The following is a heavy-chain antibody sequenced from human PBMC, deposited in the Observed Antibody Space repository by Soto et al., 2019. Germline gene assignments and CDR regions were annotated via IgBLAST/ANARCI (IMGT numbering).Heavy chain of an antibody. V-gene: IGHV1-8*02. Sequence: QVQLMQSGAEVRKPGASVKVSCKASGYTFTDYDINWVRQATGQGLEWLGWMTPKSGYTGYAQKFLGRVTLTGDTSRGTAYMELSSLTFEDTAVYYCTRNLYNTGDFDRWGQGTLVTVSS. D-gene: IGHD1-20*01. CDR2: MTPKSGYT. CDR1: GYTFTDYD. CDR3: TRNLYNTGDFDR. J-gene: IGHJ4*02.